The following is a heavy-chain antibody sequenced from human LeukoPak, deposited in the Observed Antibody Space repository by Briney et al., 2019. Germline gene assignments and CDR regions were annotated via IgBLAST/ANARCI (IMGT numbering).Heavy chain of an antibody. CDR2: INTNTGNP. J-gene: IGHJ5*02. V-gene: IGHV7-4-1*02. CDR3: ARDLRGNDYAWGSYPLLDP. D-gene: IGHD3-16*02. Sequence: ASVKVSCKASGYTFTSYAMNWVRQAPGQGLEWMGWINTNTGNPTYAQGFTGRFVFSLDTSVSTAYLQISSLKAEDTAVYYCARDLRGNDYAWGSYPLLDPWGQGTLVTVSS. CDR1: GYTFTSYA.